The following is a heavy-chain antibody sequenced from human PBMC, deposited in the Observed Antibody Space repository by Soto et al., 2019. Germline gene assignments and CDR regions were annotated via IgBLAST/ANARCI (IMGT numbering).Heavy chain of an antibody. CDR1: GGSISSSSYY. V-gene: IGHV4-39*01. J-gene: IGHJ4*02. CDR3: ARLVYDSSGYRPG. CDR2: IYNSGST. D-gene: IGHD3-22*01. Sequence: SETLSLTCTVSGGSISSSSYYWGWIRQPPGKGLEWIGSIYNSGSTYYNQSLKSRVTISVDTSKKQFSLKLSSVTAADTAVYYCARLVYDSSGYRPGWGQGTLVTVS.